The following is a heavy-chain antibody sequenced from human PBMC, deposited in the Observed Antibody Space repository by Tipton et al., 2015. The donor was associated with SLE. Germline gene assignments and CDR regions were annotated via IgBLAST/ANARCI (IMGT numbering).Heavy chain of an antibody. CDR2: IIPIFGTT. Sequence: QLVQSGAEMKKPESSVKISCKTSGGTFNNFAISWVRQAPGHGLEWMGGIIPIFGTTSYAQKFQGRVAITADESTSTAYMELSSLRSEDMAVYYCASNTVVREAILHYYYNMDVWGNGITVTVSS. J-gene: IGHJ6*03. CDR3: ASNTVVREAILHYYYNMDV. V-gene: IGHV1-69*01. D-gene: IGHD3-10*01. CDR1: GGTFNNFA.